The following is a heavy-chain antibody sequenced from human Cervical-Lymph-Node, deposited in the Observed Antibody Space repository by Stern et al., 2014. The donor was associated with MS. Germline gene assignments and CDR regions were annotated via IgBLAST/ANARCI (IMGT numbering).Heavy chain of an antibody. D-gene: IGHD3-3*01. CDR3: ERSAGYYSAMDV. CDR1: GGTFSNSA. Sequence: VQLGESGAEVKKPGSTVQVSCKTSGGTFSNSAFSWIRQTPGQGLEWVGRIIPNFGTATCAQRLQGRVTITAHETTSTAYMELSSLRSEDTALYYCERSAGYYSAMDVWGQGTTVTVSS. J-gene: IGHJ6*02. V-gene: IGHV1-69*01. CDR2: IIPNFGTA.